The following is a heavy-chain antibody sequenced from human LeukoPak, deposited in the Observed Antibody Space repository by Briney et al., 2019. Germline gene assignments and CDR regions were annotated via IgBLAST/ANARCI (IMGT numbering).Heavy chain of an antibody. CDR2: ISGSGDIT. CDR1: GFTFDTHA. Sequence: GGSLRLSCAASGFTFDTHAMTWVRQAPGKGLEYVSLISGSGDITYYAHSLKDRFTISRDNSKTTLYLQMHSLRAEDTAMYYCAARPGDLSVPFDYWGQGTLVIVSS. V-gene: IGHV3-23*01. J-gene: IGHJ4*02. CDR3: AARPGDLSVPFDY. D-gene: IGHD3-10*01.